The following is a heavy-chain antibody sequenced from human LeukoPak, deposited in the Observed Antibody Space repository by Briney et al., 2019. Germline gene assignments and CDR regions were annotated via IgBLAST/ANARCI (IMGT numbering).Heavy chain of an antibody. CDR2: INPNSGGT. D-gene: IGHD4-23*01. V-gene: IGHV1-2*02. J-gene: IGHJ4*02. Sequence: SVTVSCKASGYTFTDFYIHWVRQAPGQGLEWMGWINPNSGGTNYAQKFQGRVTMTRDTSISTAYLDLSSLRSDDTAVYYCARGSAVVGGGGPLFDYWGQGTRGAVSS. CDR3: ARGSAVVGGGGPLFDY. CDR1: GYTFTDFY.